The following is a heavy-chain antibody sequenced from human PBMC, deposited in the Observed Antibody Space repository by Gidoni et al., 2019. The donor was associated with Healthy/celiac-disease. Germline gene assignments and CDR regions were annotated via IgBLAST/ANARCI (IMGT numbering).Heavy chain of an antibody. Sequence: EVQLVESGGGLVQPGGSLRLSCAASGFTFSSYDMHWVRQATGKGLEWVSAIGTAGDTYYPGSVKGRFTISRENAKNSLYLQMNSLRAGDTAVYYCARAGLENYGSGRKIYCYYGMDVWGQGTTVTVSS. CDR3: ARAGLENYGSGRKIYCYYGMDV. CDR2: IGTAGDT. V-gene: IGHV3-13*01. CDR1: GFTFSSYD. D-gene: IGHD3-10*01. J-gene: IGHJ6*02.